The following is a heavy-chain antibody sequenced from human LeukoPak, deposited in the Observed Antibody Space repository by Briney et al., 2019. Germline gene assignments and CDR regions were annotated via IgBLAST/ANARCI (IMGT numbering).Heavy chain of an antibody. Sequence: SETLSLTCTVSGGSISSYYWSWIRQPAGKGLEWIGRIYTSGSTNYNPSLKSRVTMSVETSKNQFSLKLSSVTAADTAVYYCARVRPYYYASSGYVYYFDYWGQGTLVTVSS. V-gene: IGHV4-4*07. D-gene: IGHD3-22*01. J-gene: IGHJ4*02. CDR2: IYTSGST. CDR1: GGSISSYY. CDR3: ARVRPYYYASSGYVYYFDY.